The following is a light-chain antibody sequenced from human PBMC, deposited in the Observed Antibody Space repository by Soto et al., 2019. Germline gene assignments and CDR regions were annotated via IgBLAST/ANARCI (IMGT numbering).Light chain of an antibody. Sequence: EIVMTQSRATLSVSPGERATLSCRASQSVSSNLAWYQQKPGQAPRVLIYGASTRATGIPARFSGSGSGTEFTLTISSLQSEDFAVYYCHQYNNWPPWTFGQGTKVEIK. CDR2: GAS. J-gene: IGKJ1*01. CDR3: HQYNNWPPWT. CDR1: QSVSSN. V-gene: IGKV3-15*01.